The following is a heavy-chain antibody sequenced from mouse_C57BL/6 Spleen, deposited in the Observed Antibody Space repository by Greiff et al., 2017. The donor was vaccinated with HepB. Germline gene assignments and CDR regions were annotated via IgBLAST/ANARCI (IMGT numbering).Heavy chain of an antibody. Sequence: QVQLQQSGAELVRPGTSVKVSCKASGYSFTNYLIEWVKQRPGQGLEWIGVINPGSGGTNYNEKFKGKATLTADKSSSTAYMQLSSLTSEDSAVYFCARHDYGSSSAWFAYWGQGTLVTVSA. CDR1: GYSFTNYL. V-gene: IGHV1-54*01. CDR2: INPGSGGT. J-gene: IGHJ3*01. CDR3: ARHDYGSSSAWFAY. D-gene: IGHD1-1*01.